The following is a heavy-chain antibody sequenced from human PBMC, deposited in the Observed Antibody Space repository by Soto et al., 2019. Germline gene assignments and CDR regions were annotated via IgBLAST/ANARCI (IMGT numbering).Heavy chain of an antibody. J-gene: IGHJ4*02. Sequence: EVQLVESGGGLVQPGESLRLSCAASGLTFRSYWMHWVRQAPGKGLVWVSRINTDGSVAMYVDSVKGRFTISRDNAKNTLLLPMNSLRAEDTAVYYCVRDMQLWRLGSWGQGTLVTVSS. CDR1: GLTFRSYW. CDR2: INTDGSVA. D-gene: IGHD2-21*01. CDR3: VRDMQLWRLGS. V-gene: IGHV3-74*03.